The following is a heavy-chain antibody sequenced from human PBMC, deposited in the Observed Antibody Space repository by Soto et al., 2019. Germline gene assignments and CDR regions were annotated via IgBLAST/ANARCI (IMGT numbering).Heavy chain of an antibody. CDR1: GFSFSTYG. Sequence: PGGSLRLSCAASGFSFSTYGMHWVRQAPGKGLEWVAFISNDGSTNYNPSLKSRLTISVDTSNNQFSLKVKSVTAADTAVYFCARLSGSYNDRYFDNWGQGTLVTVSS. CDR3: ARLSGSYNDRYFDN. CDR2: ISNDGSTN. V-gene: IGHV3-30*03. J-gene: IGHJ4*02. D-gene: IGHD1-26*01.